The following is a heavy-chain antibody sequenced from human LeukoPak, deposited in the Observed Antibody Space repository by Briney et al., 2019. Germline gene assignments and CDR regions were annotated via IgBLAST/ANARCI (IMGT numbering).Heavy chain of an antibody. J-gene: IGHJ4*02. CDR3: ARDFGSGRRWFDY. D-gene: IGHD4-23*01. CDR1: GFTFSSYG. Sequence: GGSLRLSCAASGFTFSSYGMSWVRQAPGRGLEWISYISSSGTTIYYADSVKGRFTISRDNAKNSLSLQMNGLRADDTAVYYCARDFGSGRRWFDYWGRGTLVTVSS. V-gene: IGHV3-48*01. CDR2: ISSSGTTI.